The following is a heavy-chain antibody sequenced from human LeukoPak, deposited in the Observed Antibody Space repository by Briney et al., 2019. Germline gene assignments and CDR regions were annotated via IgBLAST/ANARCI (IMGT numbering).Heavy chain of an antibody. J-gene: IGHJ4*02. CDR1: GFKFDDYT. D-gene: IGHD3-22*01. CDR2: IDGDGST. CDR3: AKCVEGLITKIVVLIPPDFDY. Sequence: GGSLRLSCAASGFKFDDYTMHWVRQAPEKGLQWVSLIDGDGSTYYADSVKGRFTISRDNRKNYLYLQMNSLRAEDTAVSYCAKCVEGLITKIVVLIPPDFDYWGQATLVTVSS. V-gene: IGHV3-43*01.